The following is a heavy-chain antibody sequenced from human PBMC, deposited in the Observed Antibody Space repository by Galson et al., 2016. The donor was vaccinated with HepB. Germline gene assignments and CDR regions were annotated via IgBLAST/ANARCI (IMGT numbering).Heavy chain of an antibody. CDR1: DGSLSDYP. CDR3: ARGGLCTGGSCPWPNWFDP. V-gene: IGHV4-34*01. Sequence: ETLSLTCGVFDGSLSDYPWSWIRQSPGKGLEWIGEINRRGRTNYSPSLESRVSMSVDPSKEQFSLKVNSVTAADTAVYYCARGGLCTGGSCPWPNWFDPWGQGTLVTVSS. D-gene: IGHD2-15*01. J-gene: IGHJ5*02. CDR2: INRRGRT.